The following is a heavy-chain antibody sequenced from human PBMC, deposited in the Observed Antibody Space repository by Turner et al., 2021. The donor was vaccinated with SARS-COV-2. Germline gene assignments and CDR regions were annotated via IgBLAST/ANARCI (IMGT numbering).Heavy chain of an antibody. Sequence: EVPLLVSWDGFVQPGGSLRLSCAAPGSPFSSYAMSWVRQGPGKGLGWVSAISGSGSSTYYADSVKGQFTISRDNSKNTLYLQMNSLRAEDTAVYYCAKADRIMIVVVITLFDYWGQGTLVTVSS. V-gene: IGHV3-23*01. D-gene: IGHD3-22*01. CDR2: ISGSGSST. J-gene: IGHJ4*02. CDR3: AKADRIMIVVVITLFDY. CDR1: GSPFSSYA.